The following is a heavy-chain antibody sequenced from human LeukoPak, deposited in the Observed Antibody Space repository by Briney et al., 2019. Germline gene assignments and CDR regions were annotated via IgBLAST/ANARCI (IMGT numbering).Heavy chain of an antibody. CDR1: GFTFSTYS. V-gene: IGHV3-21*01. CDR3: ARDRRHSGYCSGGSCHWDLDY. D-gene: IGHD2-15*01. J-gene: IGHJ4*02. Sequence: GGSLRLSCAASGFTFSTYSMNWVRQAPGEGGEGVSSITISSGHIYYADSGKGRLTISRDNAKNSLYLQMNSLRAEDTAVYYCARDRRHSGYCSGGSCHWDLDYWGQGTLVTVSS. CDR2: ITISSGHI.